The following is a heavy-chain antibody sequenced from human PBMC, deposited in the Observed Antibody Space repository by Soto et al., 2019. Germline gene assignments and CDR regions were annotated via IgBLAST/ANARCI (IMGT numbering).Heavy chain of an antibody. CDR3: AAPDPDGGWYYYYYGMDV. J-gene: IGHJ6*02. CDR1: GFTFTSSA. CDR2: IVVGSGNT. Sequence: GPSVKVSCKASGFTFTSSAVQWVRQARGQRLEWIGWIVVGSGNTNYAQKFQERVTITRDMSTSTAYMELSSLRSEDTAVYYCAAPDPDGGWYYYYYGMDVWGQGTTVTVSS. D-gene: IGHD6-19*01. V-gene: IGHV1-58*01.